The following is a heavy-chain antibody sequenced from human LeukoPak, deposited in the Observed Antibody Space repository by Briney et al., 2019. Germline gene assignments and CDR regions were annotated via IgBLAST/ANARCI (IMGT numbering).Heavy chain of an antibody. J-gene: IGHJ4*02. CDR2: IIPIFGTA. CDR3: ARDGTIAVAGNFGY. D-gene: IGHD6-19*01. Sequence: SVKVSCKASGGTFSSYAISWVRQAPGQGLEWMGRIIPIFGTANYAQKFQGRVTITTDESTSTAYMELSSLRSEDTAVYYCARDGTIAVAGNFGYWGQGTLVAVSS. V-gene: IGHV1-69*05. CDR1: GGTFSSYA.